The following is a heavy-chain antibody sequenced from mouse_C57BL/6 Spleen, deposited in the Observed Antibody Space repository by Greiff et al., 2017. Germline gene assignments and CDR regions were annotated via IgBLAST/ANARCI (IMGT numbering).Heavy chain of an antibody. D-gene: IGHD2-14*01. CDR1: GYAFSSSW. Sequence: QVQLQQSGPELVKPGASVKISCKASGYAFSSSWMNWVKQRPGKGLEWIGRIYPGDGDTNYNGKFKGKATLTADKSSSTAYMQLSSLTSEDSAVYYCTRSGVLHFDYWGQGTTLTVSS. CDR3: TRSGVLHFDY. V-gene: IGHV1-82*01. CDR2: IYPGDGDT. J-gene: IGHJ2*01.